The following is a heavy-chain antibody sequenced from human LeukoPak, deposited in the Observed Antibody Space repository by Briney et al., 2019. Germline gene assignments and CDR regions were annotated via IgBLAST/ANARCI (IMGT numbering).Heavy chain of an antibody. CDR2: IYYSGTT. Sequence: SQTLSLTCSVSGGSISSGDYFWTWIRQPPGKDLEYIGYIYYSGTTYYNPSLKSRVTISVDTSKNQFSLKLSSVTAADTAVYYCARDLSPAGYGMDVWGQGTTVTVSS. V-gene: IGHV4-30-4*01. CDR1: GGSISSGDYF. D-gene: IGHD2-15*01. J-gene: IGHJ6*02. CDR3: ARDLSPAGYGMDV.